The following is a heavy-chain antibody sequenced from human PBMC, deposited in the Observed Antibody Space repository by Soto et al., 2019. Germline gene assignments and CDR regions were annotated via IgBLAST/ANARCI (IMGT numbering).Heavy chain of an antibody. Sequence: GSLRLSCAASGFTFSDYYMSWIRQAPGKGLEWVSYISSSGSTIYYADSVKGRFTISRDNAKNSLYLQMNSLRAEDTAVYYCARGPNYYYGSGSYPSPLNWFDPWGQGTLVTVSS. J-gene: IGHJ5*02. CDR3: ARGPNYYYGSGSYPSPLNWFDP. CDR2: ISSSGSTI. V-gene: IGHV3-11*01. D-gene: IGHD3-10*01. CDR1: GFTFSDYY.